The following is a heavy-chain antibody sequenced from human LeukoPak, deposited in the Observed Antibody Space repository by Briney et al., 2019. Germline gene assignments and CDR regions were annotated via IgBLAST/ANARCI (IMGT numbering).Heavy chain of an antibody. D-gene: IGHD6-13*01. V-gene: IGHV2-5*01. J-gene: IGHJ4*02. CDR2: IYWNDDN. CDR3: ALRSLYSSSWLY. CDR1: GFSLSTHGVG. Sequence: SGPTLVNPTQTLTLNCTFSGFSLSTHGVGVGWIRQPPGKALEWLALIYWNDDNHYSPSLKSRLTITKDTSKNQVVLTMTNMDPVDTATYYCALRSLYSSSWLYWGQGTLVTVSS.